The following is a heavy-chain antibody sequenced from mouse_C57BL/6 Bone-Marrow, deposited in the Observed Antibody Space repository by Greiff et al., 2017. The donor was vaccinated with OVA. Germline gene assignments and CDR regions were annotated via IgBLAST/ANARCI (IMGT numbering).Heavy chain of an antibody. CDR3: VKGYFDV. J-gene: IGHJ1*03. V-gene: IGHV7-3*01. Sequence: EVKLVESGGGLVQPGGSLSLSCAASGFTFTDYYMSWVRQPPGKALEWLGFIRHKANGSTSEYSASVKGRFTISRDNSQSSLYRQMNALGAEDSATYYCVKGYFDVWGTGTTVTVSS. CDR2: IRHKANGSTS. CDR1: GFTFTDYY.